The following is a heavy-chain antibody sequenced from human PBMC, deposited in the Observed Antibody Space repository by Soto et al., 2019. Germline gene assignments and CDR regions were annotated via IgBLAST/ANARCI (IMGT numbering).Heavy chain of an antibody. CDR1: GFTLSGYA. V-gene: IGHV3-64*01. CDR3: ARRARPDVYYMDV. Sequence: EVQLAESGGGLAQPGVSLRLSCAASGFTLSGYAMDWVRQAPGKGLEYVSGISSNGVGTYYANSVQGRFTISRDNSKNTVYLQMGSLRPEDMAVYYCARRARPDVYYMDVWGKGTTVTVSS. CDR2: ISSNGVGT. J-gene: IGHJ6*03. D-gene: IGHD6-6*01.